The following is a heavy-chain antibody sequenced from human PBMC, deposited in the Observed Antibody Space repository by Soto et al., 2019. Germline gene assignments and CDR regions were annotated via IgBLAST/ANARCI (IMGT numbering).Heavy chain of an antibody. Sequence: PGGSLRLSCAASGFTFSSYTMSWVRQAPGKGLEWVSSLSNTGHYIVYAELAKGRFTISRDNAKNLVYLQLNSLRAEDTAVYYCAREERMVVVVTDYYYGLDVWGQGTTVTVSS. CDR2: LSNTGHYI. D-gene: IGHD3-22*01. CDR1: GFTFSSYT. CDR3: AREERMVVVVTDYYYGLDV. V-gene: IGHV3-21*01. J-gene: IGHJ6*02.